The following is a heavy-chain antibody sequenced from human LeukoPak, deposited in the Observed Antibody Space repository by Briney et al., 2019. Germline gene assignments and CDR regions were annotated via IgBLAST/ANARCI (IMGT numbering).Heavy chain of an antibody. CDR1: GFTFSSYG. Sequence: GGSLRLSCAASGFTFSSYGMHWVRQAPGKGLEWVAYTQYDGSNEQYADSVKGRFSISRDSSKNILYLQMNSLRAEDTAVYYCAKDRCSNGIGCYYYYMDVWGTGTTVTISS. D-gene: IGHD2-8*01. CDR3: AKDRCSNGIGCYYYYMDV. CDR2: TQYDGSNE. J-gene: IGHJ6*03. V-gene: IGHV3-30*02.